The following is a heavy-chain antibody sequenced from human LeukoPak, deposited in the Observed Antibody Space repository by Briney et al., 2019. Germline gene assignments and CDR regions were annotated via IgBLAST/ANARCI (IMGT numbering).Heavy chain of an antibody. V-gene: IGHV4-34*01. CDR1: GGSFSGYY. CDR2: INHSGST. J-gene: IGHJ4*02. Sequence: SETLSLTCAVYGGSFSGYYWSWIRQPPGKGLEWIGEINHSGSTNYNPSLKSRVTISVDTSRNQFSLKLSSVTAADTAVYYCARGRVLDYWGQGTLVTVSS. CDR3: ARGRVLDY.